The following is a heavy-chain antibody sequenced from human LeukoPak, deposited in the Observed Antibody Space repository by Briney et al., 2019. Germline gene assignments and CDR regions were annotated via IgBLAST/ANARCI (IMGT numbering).Heavy chain of an antibody. V-gene: IGHV4-39*07. CDR2: IYYSGST. CDR1: GGSISSNSYY. J-gene: IGHJ4*02. D-gene: IGHD3-3*01. CDR3: ARDPYDFWSGYYRESYFDY. Sequence: SETLSLTCTVSGGSISSNSYYWGWIRQPPGKGLEWIGSIYYSGSTYYNPSLKSRITISVDTSKNQFSLKLSSVTAADTAVYYCARDPYDFWSGYYRESYFDYWGQGTLVTVSS.